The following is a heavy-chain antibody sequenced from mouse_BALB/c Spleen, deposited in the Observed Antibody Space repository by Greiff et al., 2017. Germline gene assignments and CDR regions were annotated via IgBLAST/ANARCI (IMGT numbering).Heavy chain of an antibody. D-gene: IGHD1-1*01. V-gene: IGHV5-17*02. J-gene: IGHJ4*01. Sequence: EVQLVESGGGLVQPGGSRKLSCAASGFTFSSFGMHWVRQAPEKGLEWVAYISSGSSTIYYADTVKGRFTISRDNPKNTLFLQMTSLRSEDTAMYYCARSIYLYAMDYWGQGTSVTVSS. CDR2: ISSGSSTI. CDR1: GFTFSSFG. CDR3: ARSIYLYAMDY.